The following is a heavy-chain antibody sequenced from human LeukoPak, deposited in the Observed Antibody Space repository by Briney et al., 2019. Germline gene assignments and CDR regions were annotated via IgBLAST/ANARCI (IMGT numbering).Heavy chain of an antibody. CDR1: GFTFSNYC. V-gene: IGHV3-23*01. CDR2: ISGSGDST. Sequence: GGSLRLSCAASGFTFSNYCVTWVRQAPGKALEWVSSISGSGDSTYYADSVKGRFTISRDNSKHTLYLQMNSLRVEDTAIYYCAKYGAPGWSGYLDYWGQGTLVTVSS. CDR3: AKYGAPGWSGYLDY. J-gene: IGHJ4*02. D-gene: IGHD4/OR15-4a*01.